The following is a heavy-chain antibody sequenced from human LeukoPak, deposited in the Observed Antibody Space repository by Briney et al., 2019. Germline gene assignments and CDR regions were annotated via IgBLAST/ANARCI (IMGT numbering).Heavy chain of an antibody. CDR3: ARNFPGRTEDV. V-gene: IGHV4-59*01. D-gene: IGHD1-14*01. Sequence: SETLSLTCTVSGDSMSPYFWTWVRQSPGKGLEWVGYIYQTTTTYNPSLKGRVTISTDMSQNQLSLKVTSVTAADTAVYYCARNFPGRTEDVWGKGTTVIVSS. CDR2: IYQTTT. CDR1: GDSMSPYF. J-gene: IGHJ6*04.